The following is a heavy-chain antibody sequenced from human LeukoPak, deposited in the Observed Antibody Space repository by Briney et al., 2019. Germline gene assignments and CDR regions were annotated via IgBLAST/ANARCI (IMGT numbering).Heavy chain of an antibody. J-gene: IGHJ4*02. CDR2: INHSGST. Sequence: SETLSLTCAVYGGSFSGYYWSWIRQPPGKGLEWIGEINHSGSTNYNPSLKSRVTISVDTSKNQFSLKLSSVAAAGTAVYYCARDVAFDYWGQGTLVTVSS. V-gene: IGHV4-34*01. CDR3: ARDVAFDY. CDR1: GGSFSGYY. D-gene: IGHD5-12*01.